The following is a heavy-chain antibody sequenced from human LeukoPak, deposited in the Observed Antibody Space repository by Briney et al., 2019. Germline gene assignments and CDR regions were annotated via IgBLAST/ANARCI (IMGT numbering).Heavy chain of an antibody. Sequence: GGSLRLSCTASGFIFSNYYMAWVRQPPGRGLEWISYISADAATVKYADSVEGRFTVSRDNTQNSIYLEMSSLRVDDTAVYYCARMYSSGYYGDYFDYWGQGNLVSVSS. V-gene: IGHV3-11*04. D-gene: IGHD5-12*01. CDR3: ARMYSSGYYGDYFDY. CDR2: ISADAATV. J-gene: IGHJ4*02. CDR1: GFIFSNYY.